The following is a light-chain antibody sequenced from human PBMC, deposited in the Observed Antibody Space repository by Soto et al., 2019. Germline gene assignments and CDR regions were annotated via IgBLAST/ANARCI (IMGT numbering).Light chain of an antibody. CDR1: QSFRCL. Sequence: EVVLTPSTVTLSLSPGDSPTLSCRHSQSFRCLLAWYQQKPGPAPRLLIYDAYTRATGIPPRFSGSGSGTDFTLTISSLEPEDSAVYYCQQRHMWPITFGQGTRLEIK. V-gene: IGKV3-11*01. CDR2: DAY. J-gene: IGKJ5*01. CDR3: QQRHMWPIT.